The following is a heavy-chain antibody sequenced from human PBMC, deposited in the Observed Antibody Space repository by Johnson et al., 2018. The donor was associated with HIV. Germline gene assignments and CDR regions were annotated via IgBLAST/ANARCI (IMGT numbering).Heavy chain of an antibody. CDR1: GFTFSSYG. CDR3: ARETRSAAAGHGAFDV. V-gene: IGHV3-30*02. CDR2: IRYDGSNK. J-gene: IGHJ3*01. D-gene: IGHD6-13*01. Sequence: QVQLVESGGGVVQPGGSLRLSCAASGFTFSSYGMHWVRQAPGKGLEWVAFIRYDGSNKYYADYVKGRFTISRVNSKNTLYLQMNSLRAEDTAVYYCARETRSAAAGHGAFDVWGQGTMVTVSS.